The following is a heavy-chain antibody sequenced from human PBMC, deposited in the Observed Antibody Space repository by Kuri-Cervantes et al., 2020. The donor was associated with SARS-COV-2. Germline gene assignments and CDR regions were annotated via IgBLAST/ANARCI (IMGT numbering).Heavy chain of an antibody. J-gene: IGHJ6*02. D-gene: IGHD1-7*01. CDR1: GYTFTGYY. Sequence: ASVKVSCKASGYTFTGYYMHWVRQAPGQGLEWMGWINPNSGGTNYAQKFQGRVTMTRDTSISTAYMELSRLRSDDTAVYYCASLTGTTGGRYYYYGMDAWGQGTTVTVSS. CDR3: ASLTGTTGGRYYYYGMDA. V-gene: IGHV1-2*02. CDR2: INPNSGGT.